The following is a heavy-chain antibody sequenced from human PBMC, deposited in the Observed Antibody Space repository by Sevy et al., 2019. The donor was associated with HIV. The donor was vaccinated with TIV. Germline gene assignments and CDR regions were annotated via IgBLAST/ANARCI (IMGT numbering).Heavy chain of an antibody. CDR3: ARYGGYIDH. CDR2: IKSDGSDK. CDR1: GFTFSIYT. J-gene: IGHJ4*01. Sequence: GGSLRLSCAASGFTFSIYTMPWARQAPGKGLEWVANIKSDGSDKYYVDSVKGRFTISRDNAKNSLYLQMNSLTAEDTAVYYCARYGGYIDHWGHGTLVTVSS. D-gene: IGHD2-15*01. V-gene: IGHV3-7*01.